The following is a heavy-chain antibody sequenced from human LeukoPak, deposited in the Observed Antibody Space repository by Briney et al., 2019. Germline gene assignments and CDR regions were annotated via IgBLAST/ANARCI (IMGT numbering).Heavy chain of an antibody. V-gene: IGHV7-4-1*02. CDR2: INTNTGNP. Sequence: ASVKVSCKASGYTFTSYAMNWVRQAPGQGLEWMGWINTNTGNPTYAQGFTGRFVFSLDTSVSTAYLQISSLKAEDTAVYYCARRLGGYSYGYSLIDWFDPGGQGTLVTVSS. CDR3: ARRLGGYSYGYSLIDWFDP. CDR1: GYTFTSYA. J-gene: IGHJ5*02. D-gene: IGHD5-18*01.